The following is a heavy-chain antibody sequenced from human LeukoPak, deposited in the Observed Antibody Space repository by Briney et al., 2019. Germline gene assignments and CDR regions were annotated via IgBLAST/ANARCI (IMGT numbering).Heavy chain of an antibody. CDR1: GFTFSGSA. D-gene: IGHD3-22*01. Sequence: GGSLRLSCAASGFTFSGSAMHWVRQASGKGLEWVGRIRSKANSYATAYAASVKGRFTISRDDSKNTAYLQMNSLRAEDTAVYYCAKDRHRGTLHNYYDSSDFGYWGQGTLVTVSS. J-gene: IGHJ4*02. V-gene: IGHV3-73*01. CDR2: IRSKANSYAT. CDR3: AKDRHRGTLHNYYDSSDFGY.